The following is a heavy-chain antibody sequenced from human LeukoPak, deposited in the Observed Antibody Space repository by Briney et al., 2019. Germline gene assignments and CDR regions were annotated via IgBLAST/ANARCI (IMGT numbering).Heavy chain of an antibody. CDR2: INHSGST. V-gene: IGHV4-34*01. J-gene: IGHJ6*03. D-gene: IGHD6-19*01. CDR1: GGSFSGYY. Sequence: LSETLSLTCAVYGGSFSGYYWSWIRQPPGKGLEWIGEINHSGSTNYNPSLKSRVTISVDTSKNQFSLKLSSVTAADTAVYYCARRRSGWHGGYYYYYYMDVWGKGTTVTISS. CDR3: ARRRSGWHGGYYYYYYMDV.